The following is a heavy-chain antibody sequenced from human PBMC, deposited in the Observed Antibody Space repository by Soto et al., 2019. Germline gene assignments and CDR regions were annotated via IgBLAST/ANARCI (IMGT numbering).Heavy chain of an antibody. CDR3: ARHGDYYDSSGYSLSGMDV. CDR2: INPNSGGT. D-gene: IGHD3-22*01. J-gene: IGHJ6*02. Sequence: QVQLVQSGAEVKKPGGSVKVSCKASGYTFTGYYMHWVRQAPGQGLEWMGWINPNSGGTNYAQKFQGWVTMTRDTSISTAYMELSRLRSDHTAVSYCARHGDYYDSSGYSLSGMDVWGQGTTVTVSS. V-gene: IGHV1-2*04. CDR1: GYTFTGYY.